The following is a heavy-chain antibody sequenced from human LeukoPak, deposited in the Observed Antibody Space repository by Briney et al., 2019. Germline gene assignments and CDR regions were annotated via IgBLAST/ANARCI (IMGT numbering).Heavy chain of an antibody. CDR1: GGSVSSGSYY. CDR3: ARVGSRGSGSYYSDY. V-gene: IGHV4-61*01. D-gene: IGHD3-10*01. CDR2: IYYSGST. Sequence: SETLSLTCTVSGGSVSSGSYYWSWIRQPPGKGLEWIGYIYYSGSTNYNPSLKSRVTISVDTSKNQFSLKLSSVTAADTAVYYCARVGSRGSGSYYSDYWGQGTLVTVSP. J-gene: IGHJ4*02.